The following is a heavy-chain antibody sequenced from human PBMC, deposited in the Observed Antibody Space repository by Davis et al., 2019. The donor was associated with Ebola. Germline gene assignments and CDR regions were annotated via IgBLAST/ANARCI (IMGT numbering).Heavy chain of an antibody. J-gene: IGHJ5*02. V-gene: IGHV4-39*01. D-gene: IGHD3-3*01. CDR2: IYYSEIT. Sequence: SETLSLTCTVSGGSIISSSSYWGWIRQPPRKGLEWIGSIYYSEITYYNPSLKSRVTISVDTSKNQFSLKLRSVTAADTAVYYCARQGWSGYSLRHWLDPWGRGTLVTVSS. CDR3: ARQGWSGYSLRHWLDP. CDR1: GGSIISSSSY.